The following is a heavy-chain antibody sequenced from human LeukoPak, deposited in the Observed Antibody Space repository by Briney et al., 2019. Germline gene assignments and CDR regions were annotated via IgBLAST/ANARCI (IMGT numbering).Heavy chain of an antibody. CDR2: ISGSGGST. Sequence: GGSLRLSCAASGFTFSTYAMSWVRQAPGKGLEWVSAISGSGGSTYYADSVKGRFTISRDNSKNTLYLQMNSLRAEDTAVYYCAKDGDSSGYYYPIDYWGQGTLVTVSS. J-gene: IGHJ4*02. CDR1: GFTFSTYA. CDR3: AKDGDSSGYYYPIDY. D-gene: IGHD3-22*01. V-gene: IGHV3-23*01.